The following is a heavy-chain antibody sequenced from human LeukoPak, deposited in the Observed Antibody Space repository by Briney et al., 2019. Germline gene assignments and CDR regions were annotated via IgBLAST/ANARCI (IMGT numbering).Heavy chain of an antibody. D-gene: IGHD3-10*01. CDR3: AREGHYYGSGSYYNETYYFDY. V-gene: IGHV3-66*01. CDR2: IYSGGST. Sequence: GGSLRLSCAASGFTVSSNYMSWVRQAPGKGLEWVSVIYSGGSTYYADSVKGRFTISRDNSKNTLYLQMNSLRAEDTAVYYCAREGHYYGSGSYYNETYYFDYWGQGALVTVSS. CDR1: GFTVSSNY. J-gene: IGHJ4*02.